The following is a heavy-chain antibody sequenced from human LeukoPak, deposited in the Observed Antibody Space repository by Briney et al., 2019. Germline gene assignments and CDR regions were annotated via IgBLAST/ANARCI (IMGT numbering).Heavy chain of an antibody. CDR3: ARYSRPAATLDY. CDR1: GGSFSGYY. D-gene: IGHD2-2*01. J-gene: IGHJ4*02. Sequence: SETLSLTCAVYGGSFSGYYWSWIRQPPGKGLEWIGEINHSGSTNYNPSLKSRVTISVDTSKNQFSLKLSSVTAADTAVHYCARYSRPAATLDYWGQGTLVTVSS. V-gene: IGHV4-34*01. CDR2: INHSGST.